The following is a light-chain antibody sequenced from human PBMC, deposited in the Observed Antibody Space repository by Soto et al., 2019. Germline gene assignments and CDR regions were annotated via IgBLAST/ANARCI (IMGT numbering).Light chain of an antibody. J-gene: IGKJ1*01. V-gene: IGKV1-8*01. CDR3: QQSYSSPPT. CDR2: AAS. Sequence: AIRMTQSPSSLSASPGDRVTITCRASQGISSYLAWYQQKPGKAPKLLIYAASTLQSGVPSRFSGSRSGPDFTLTISSLQPEDFATYYCQQSYSSPPTFGQGTKVDIK. CDR1: QGISSY.